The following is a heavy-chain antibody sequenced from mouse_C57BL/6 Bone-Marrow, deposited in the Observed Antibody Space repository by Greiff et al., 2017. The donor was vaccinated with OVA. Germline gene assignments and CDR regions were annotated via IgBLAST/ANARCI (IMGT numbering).Heavy chain of an antibody. V-gene: IGHV1-50*01. Sequence: QVQLKQSGAELVKPGASVKLSCKASGYTFTSYWMQWVKQRPGQGLEWIGEIDPSDSYTNYNQKFKGKATLTVDTSSSTAYMQLSSLTSEDSAVYYCEADGYYSYWYFDVWGTGTTVTVSS. D-gene: IGHD2-3*01. CDR2: IDPSDSYT. CDR3: EADGYYSYWYFDV. J-gene: IGHJ1*03. CDR1: GYTFTSYW.